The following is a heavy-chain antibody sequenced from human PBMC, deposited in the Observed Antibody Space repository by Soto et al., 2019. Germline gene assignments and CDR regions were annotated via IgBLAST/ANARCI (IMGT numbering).Heavy chain of an antibody. CDR1: GGTFSSYT. J-gene: IGHJ5*02. Sequence: GASVKVSCKASGGTFSSYTISWVRQAPGQGLEWMGRIIPILGIANYAQKFQGRVTITADKSTSTAYMELSSLRSEDTAVYYCAFDRITMVRGVIPDNWFDPWGQGTLVTVSS. V-gene: IGHV1-69*02. D-gene: IGHD3-10*01. CDR3: AFDRITMVRGVIPDNWFDP. CDR2: IIPILGIA.